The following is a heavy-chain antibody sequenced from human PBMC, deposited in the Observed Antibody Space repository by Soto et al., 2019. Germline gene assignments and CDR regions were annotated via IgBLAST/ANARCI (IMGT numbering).Heavy chain of an antibody. CDR2: VNPNSGST. V-gene: IGHV1-8*01. D-gene: IGHD4-4*01. CDR3: ARGRLQWMSLDI. Sequence: ASVKVSCKASGYTFTSYDINWVRQATGQGPEWMGWVNPNSGSTVYAQKFQGRPTLARDTSISTAYLELSSLRSEDTAVYYCARGRLQWMSLDIRRQGTMVTVSS. CDR1: GYTFTSYD. J-gene: IGHJ3*02.